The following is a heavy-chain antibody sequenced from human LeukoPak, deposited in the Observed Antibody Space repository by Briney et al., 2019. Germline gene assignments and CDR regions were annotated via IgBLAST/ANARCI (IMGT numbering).Heavy chain of an antibody. D-gene: IGHD3-10*01. CDR3: ASLNYYGSGSYYIGL. V-gene: IGHV4-4*02. J-gene: IGHJ4*02. CDR1: GGSISSSNW. CDR2: IYHSGST. Sequence: SETLSLTCAVSGGSISSSNWWSWVRQPPGKGLEWIGEIYHSGSTNYNPSLKSRVTISVDKSKNQFSLKLSSVTAADTAVYYCASLNYYGSGSYYIGLWGQGTLVTVSS.